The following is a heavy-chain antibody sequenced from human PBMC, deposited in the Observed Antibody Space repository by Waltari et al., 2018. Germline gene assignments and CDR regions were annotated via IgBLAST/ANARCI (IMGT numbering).Heavy chain of an antibody. CDR3: VRALEREYFQH. Sequence: DVQVVESGGDLIQPGGSLRLSCEGSGFIFSDSWMGWVRQAPGKGLEWVANIKKDGTSKYYVDSVKGRFTISRDNAKNSIYLQMDNLRVEDTAVYYCVRALEREYFQHWGQGTLVTVSS. V-gene: IGHV3-7*03. CDR2: IKKDGTSK. J-gene: IGHJ1*01. D-gene: IGHD3-3*01. CDR1: GFIFSDSW.